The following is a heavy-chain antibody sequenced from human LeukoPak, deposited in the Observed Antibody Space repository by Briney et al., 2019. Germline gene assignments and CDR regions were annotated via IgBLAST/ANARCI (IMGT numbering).Heavy chain of an antibody. Sequence: ASVKVSCKASGYTFTSYDINWVRQATGQGLEWMGWMNPNSGNTGYAQKLQGRVTMTTDTSTSTAYMELRSLRSDDTAVYYCARWPPSGSYSGGFDYWGQGTLVTVSS. CDR2: MNPNSGNT. V-gene: IGHV1-8*02. CDR1: GYTFTSYD. D-gene: IGHD1-26*01. CDR3: ARWPPSGSYSGGFDY. J-gene: IGHJ4*02.